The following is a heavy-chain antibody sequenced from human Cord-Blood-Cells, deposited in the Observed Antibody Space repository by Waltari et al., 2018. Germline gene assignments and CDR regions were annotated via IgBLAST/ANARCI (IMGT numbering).Heavy chain of an antibody. J-gene: IGHJ4*02. CDR3: ARGGLPVLFY. CDR1: GYPISSGYY. V-gene: IGHV4-38-2*01. Sequence: QVQLQESGPGLVKPSETLSLTCAVAGYPISSGYYWGWIRQPPGKGLEWIGSIYHSGSNYYTPSLKVRVPISVDPSKNQFSLELSAVTAADTAVYYCARGGLPVLFYWGQGTLVTVSS. D-gene: IGHD3-16*01. CDR2: IYHSGSN.